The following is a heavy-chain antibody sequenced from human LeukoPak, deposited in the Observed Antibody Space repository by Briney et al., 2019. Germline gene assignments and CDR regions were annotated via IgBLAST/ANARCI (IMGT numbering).Heavy chain of an antibody. J-gene: IGHJ5*02. CDR1: GYTLTRYK. D-gene: IGHD2-21*02. CDR3: ARDEGDYNWFDP. Sequence: GASVKVSCKASGYTLTRYKIHWVRQAPGQGPEWMGIINPSGGSTTYGQKFQGRVTMTRDMSTSTVYMELSSLRSEDTAVYYCARDEGDYNWFDPWGQGTLVTVSS. CDR2: INPSGGST. V-gene: IGHV1-46*01.